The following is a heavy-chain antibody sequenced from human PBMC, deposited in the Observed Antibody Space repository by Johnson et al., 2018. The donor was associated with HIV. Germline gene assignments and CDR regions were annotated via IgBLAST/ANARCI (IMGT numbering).Heavy chain of an antibody. D-gene: IGHD2-15*01. CDR3: ARASLARGGSCYDAFDI. CDR1: GFTVSSNY. Sequence: VQLVESGGGLVQPGGSMRLSCAASGFTVSSNYMSWVRQAPGKGLEWVSVIYSGGSTYYADSVKGRFTISRDNSKNTLYLQMNSLRAEDTAVFYCARASLARGGSCYDAFDIWGQGTMVTVSS. J-gene: IGHJ3*02. V-gene: IGHV3-66*01. CDR2: IYSGGST.